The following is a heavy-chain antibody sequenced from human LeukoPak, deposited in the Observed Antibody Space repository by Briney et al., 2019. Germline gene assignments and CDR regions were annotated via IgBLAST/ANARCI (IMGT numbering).Heavy chain of an antibody. CDR2: INTNTGNP. CDR3: ARTLGPPGWSSSWDTYYYYMDV. Sequence: ASVKVSCKASGYTFTSYAMNWVRQAPGQGLEWMGWINTNTGNPTYAQGFTGRFVFSLDTSVSTAYLQISSLKAEDTAVYYCARTLGPPGWSSSWDTYYYYMDVWGKGTTVTVSS. V-gene: IGHV7-4-1*02. J-gene: IGHJ6*03. D-gene: IGHD6-13*01. CDR1: GYTFTSYA.